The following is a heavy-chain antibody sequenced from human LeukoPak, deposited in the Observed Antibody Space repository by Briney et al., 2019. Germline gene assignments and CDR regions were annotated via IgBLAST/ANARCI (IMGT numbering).Heavy chain of an antibody. J-gene: IGHJ4*02. CDR2: FSGSGGST. Sequence: GGSLRLSCAVSGFTFSSYSMSWVRQAPGKGLEWVSAFSGSGGSTYYADSVKGRFTISRDKSKNTLFLQMNSLRAEDTAVYYCARSGLSRFDYWGQGTLVTVSS. CDR3: ARSGLSRFDY. D-gene: IGHD4/OR15-4a*01. CDR1: GFTFSSYS. V-gene: IGHV3-23*01.